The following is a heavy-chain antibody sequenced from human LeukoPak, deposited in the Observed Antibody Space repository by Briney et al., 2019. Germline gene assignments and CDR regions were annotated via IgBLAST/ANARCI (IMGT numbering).Heavy chain of an antibody. CDR3: ARGRDSRGYQFMGFDS. CDR1: GGSISSSSYY. V-gene: IGHV4-39*07. J-gene: IGHJ4*02. CDR2: IYYSGST. Sequence: PSETLSLTCTVSGGSISSSSYYWGWIRQPPGKGLEWIGSIYYSGSTYYNPSLKSRVTISVDTSKNQFSLRLSSVTAADTAVYYCARGRDSRGYQFMGFDSWGRGTLVTVSS. D-gene: IGHD3-22*01.